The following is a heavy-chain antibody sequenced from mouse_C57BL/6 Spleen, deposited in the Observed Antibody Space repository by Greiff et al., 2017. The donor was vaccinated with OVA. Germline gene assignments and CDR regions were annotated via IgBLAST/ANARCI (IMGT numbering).Heavy chain of an antibody. CDR2: IYPGDGDT. V-gene: IGHV1-80*01. CDR1: GYAFSSYW. D-gene: IGHD2-3*01. J-gene: IGHJ2*01. Sequence: VQLQQSGAELVKPGASVKISCKASGYAFSSYWMNWVKQRPGKGLEWIGQIYPGDGDTNYNGKFKGKATLTADKSSSTAYMQLSSLTSEYAAVYFCAREGADGYSRFDYWGQGTTLTVSS. CDR3: AREGADGYSRFDY.